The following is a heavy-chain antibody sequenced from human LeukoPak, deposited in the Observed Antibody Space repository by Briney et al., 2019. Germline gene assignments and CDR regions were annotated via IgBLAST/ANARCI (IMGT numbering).Heavy chain of an antibody. D-gene: IGHD6-13*01. CDR3: AREGIAAAGIDY. CDR2: IKQDGSEK. CDR1: AFTFSSYW. Sequence: PGGSLTRSCAASAFTFSSYWMRWVRQAPGKGLEWVANIKQDGSEKYYVDSVKGRFTISRDNAKNSLYLQMNSLRAEDTAVYYCAREGIAAAGIDYWGQGTLVTVSS. V-gene: IGHV3-7*01. J-gene: IGHJ4*02.